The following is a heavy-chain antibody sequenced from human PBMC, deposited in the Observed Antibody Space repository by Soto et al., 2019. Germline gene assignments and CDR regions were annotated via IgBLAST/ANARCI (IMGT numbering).Heavy chain of an antibody. V-gene: IGHV1-18*01. CDR1: GYTFTSYG. D-gene: IGHD4-17*01. Sequence: QVQLVQSGAEVKKPGASVKVSCKASGYTFTSYGISWVRQAPGQGLEWMGWISAYNGNTNYAQKLQGRVTMTTDTSTSTAYMELRSLRSDDTAVYYRARDHLRGDYWEAYYYYGMDVWGQGTTVTVSS. J-gene: IGHJ6*02. CDR2: ISAYNGNT. CDR3: ARDHLRGDYWEAYYYYGMDV.